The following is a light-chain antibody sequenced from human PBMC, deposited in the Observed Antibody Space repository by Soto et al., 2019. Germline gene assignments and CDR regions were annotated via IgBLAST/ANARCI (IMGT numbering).Light chain of an antibody. J-gene: IGKJ4*01. V-gene: IGKV3-11*01. Sequence: EIVLTQSPATLSLSPGERATLSCRASQSVSSYLAWYQQKPGQAPSLLIYDASNRATGIPARFSGSGSGTDFTLTISSLEPEDFAVYYWQQRSNWPLTFGGGTKVEIK. CDR3: QQRSNWPLT. CDR1: QSVSSY. CDR2: DAS.